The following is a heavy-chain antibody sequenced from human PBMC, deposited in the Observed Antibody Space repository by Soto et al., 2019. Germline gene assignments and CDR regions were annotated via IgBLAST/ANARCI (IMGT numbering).Heavy chain of an antibody. V-gene: IGHV1-18*01. Sequence: QVHLVQSGAEVKKPGASVKVSCKASNETLTTYGISWVRQAPGQGLEWMGWVSGYSGHSSSAQEFQDRVIMTTDTSTNTAYMELRSLTSDDSAVYFCARDSSSSGYYYGMDAWGQGTTVTVSS. D-gene: IGHD6-6*01. CDR1: NETLTTYG. CDR3: ARDSSSSGYYYGMDA. CDR2: VSGYSGHS. J-gene: IGHJ6*02.